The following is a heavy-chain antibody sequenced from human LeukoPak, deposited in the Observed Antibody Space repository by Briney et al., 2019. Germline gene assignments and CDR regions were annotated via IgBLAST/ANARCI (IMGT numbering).Heavy chain of an antibody. Sequence: PGGSLRLSCAASGFTFSSYGMHWVRQAPGKGLEDLSYINSDGKTTWYADSVKGRFTASRDNAKNSLYLQMNSLRAEDTAVYYCARGTAVAGMLFWGQGTLVTVSS. J-gene: IGHJ4*02. CDR2: INSDGKTT. CDR3: ARGTAVAGMLF. CDR1: GFTFSSYG. V-gene: IGHV3-48*01. D-gene: IGHD6-19*01.